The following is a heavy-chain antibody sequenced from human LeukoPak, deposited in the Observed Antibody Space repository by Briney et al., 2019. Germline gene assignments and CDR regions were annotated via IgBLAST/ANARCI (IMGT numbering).Heavy chain of an antibody. CDR2: IYYSGST. J-gene: IGHJ5*02. CDR3: AKRGTYYYDSSINWFDP. Sequence: SETLSLTCTVSGGSISSSSYYWGWIRQPPGKGLEWIGSIYYSGSTYYNPSLKSRVTISVDTPKNQFSLKLSSVTAADTAVYYCAKRGTYYYDSSINWFDPWGQGTLVTVSS. D-gene: IGHD3-22*01. V-gene: IGHV4-39*01. CDR1: GGSISSSSYY.